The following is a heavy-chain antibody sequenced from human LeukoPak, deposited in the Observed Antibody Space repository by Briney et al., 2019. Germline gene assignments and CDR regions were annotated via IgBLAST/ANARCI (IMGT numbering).Heavy chain of an antibody. V-gene: IGHV1-3*01. CDR2: INAGNGNT. CDR1: GYTFTSYA. D-gene: IGHD3-22*01. J-gene: IGHJ4*02. CDR3: ARDGTYYYDSSGYYYLDY. Sequence: ASAKVSCKASGYTFTSYAMHWVRQAPGQRLEWMGWINAGNGNTKYSQKFQGRVTITRDTSASTAYMELSSLRSEDTAVYYCARDGTYYYDSSGYYYLDYWGQGTLVTVSS.